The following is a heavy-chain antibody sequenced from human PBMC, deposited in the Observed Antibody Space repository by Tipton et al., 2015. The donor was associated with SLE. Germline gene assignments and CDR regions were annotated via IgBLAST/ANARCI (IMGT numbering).Heavy chain of an antibody. CDR2: ISSSSSYI. D-gene: IGHD6-6*01. Sequence: SLRLSCAASGFTFSSYSMNWVRQAPGKGLEWVSSISSSSSYIYYADSVKGRFTISRDNAKNSLYLQMNSLRAEDTAVYYCARGGRTIATRQGWFDPWGQGTRVTVSS. CDR1: GFTFSSYS. V-gene: IGHV3-21*03. CDR3: ARGGRTIATRQGWFDP. J-gene: IGHJ5*02.